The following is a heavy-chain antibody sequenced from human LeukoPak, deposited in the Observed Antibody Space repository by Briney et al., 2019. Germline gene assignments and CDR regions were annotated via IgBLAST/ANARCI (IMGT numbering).Heavy chain of an antibody. CDR1: GYIFSSYD. CDR3: ARNRGGMEGGLFYMDV. D-gene: IGHD3-10*01. V-gene: IGHV1-18*01. CDR2: ISLYNGNT. Sequence: GASVKVSCKASGYIFSSYDITWVRQAPGQGLGWMGWISLYNGNTNYAQKIQGRVTMTTDTSTSTAYMELRSLRSDDTAVYYCARNRGGMEGGLFYMDVWGKGTTVTVSS. J-gene: IGHJ6*03.